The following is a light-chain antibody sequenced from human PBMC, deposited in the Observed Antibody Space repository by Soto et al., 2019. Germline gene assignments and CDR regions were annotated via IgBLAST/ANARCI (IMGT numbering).Light chain of an antibody. Sequence: QSALTQPASVSGSPGQSITISCTGTSSDVGSYNLVSWYQQHPAKAPKLMIYEVTNRPTGVTNRFSRSKSGNTASLTISGLQAEDESGYYCWSYAGSSPSEVFGGGTKLTVL. V-gene: IGLV2-23*02. J-gene: IGLJ3*02. CDR1: SSDVGSYNL. CDR2: EVT. CDR3: WSYAGSSPSEV.